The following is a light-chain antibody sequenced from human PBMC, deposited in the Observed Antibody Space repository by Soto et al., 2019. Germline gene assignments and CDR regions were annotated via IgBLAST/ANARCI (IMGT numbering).Light chain of an antibody. V-gene: IGLV2-14*01. CDR1: SSDVGGYNY. Sequence: QSALTQPASVSGSPGQSITISCTGTSSDVGGYNYVSWYQQHPGKAPKLIIYDVNNRPSGVSNRFSGPKSGNTASLTISGLQAEDEADYYCSSYTSSSTLVFGGGTKLTVL. CDR2: DVN. CDR3: SSYTSSSTLV. J-gene: IGLJ2*01.